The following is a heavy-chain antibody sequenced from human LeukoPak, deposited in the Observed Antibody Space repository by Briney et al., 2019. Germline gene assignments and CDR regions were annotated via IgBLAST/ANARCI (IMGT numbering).Heavy chain of an antibody. V-gene: IGHV4-4*07. J-gene: IGHJ4*02. CDR1: GGSISSYY. CDR2: IYTSGST. CDR3: ARDHPLADY. Sequence: PAETLSRTCTVSGGSISSYYWSWIRQPAGKGLEWIGRIYTSGSTNYNPSLKSRVTISVDKSKNQFSLKLSSGTAADTAVYYCARDHPLADYWGQGTLVTVSS.